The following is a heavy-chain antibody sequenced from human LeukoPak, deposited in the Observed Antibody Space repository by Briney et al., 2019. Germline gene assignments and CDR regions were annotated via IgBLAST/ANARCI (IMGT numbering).Heavy chain of an antibody. CDR3: ARGEDIFHSYGFCQPYYFDY. V-gene: IGHV4-39*07. Sequence: PSETLSLTCTVSGGSISSSSYYWGWIRQPPGKGLEWIGSIYYSGSAYYNPSLKSRVTISVDTSKNQFSLKLSSVTAADTAVYYCARGEDIFHSYGFCQPYYFDYWGQGTLVTVSS. D-gene: IGHD5-18*01. J-gene: IGHJ4*02. CDR1: GGSISSSSYY. CDR2: IYYSGSA.